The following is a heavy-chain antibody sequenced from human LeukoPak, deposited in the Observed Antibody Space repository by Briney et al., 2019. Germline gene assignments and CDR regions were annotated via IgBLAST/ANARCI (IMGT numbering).Heavy chain of an antibody. Sequence: SVKVSCKASGFTFTSSAMQWVRQARGQRLEWIGWIVVGSGNTNYAQKFQERVTIARDMSTSTAYMELSSLRSEDTAVYYCARAPKGCDFWSGYYLCYFDYWGQGTLVTVSS. V-gene: IGHV1-58*02. CDR1: GFTFTSSA. D-gene: IGHD3-3*01. J-gene: IGHJ4*02. CDR2: IVVGSGNT. CDR3: ARAPKGCDFWSGYYLCYFDY.